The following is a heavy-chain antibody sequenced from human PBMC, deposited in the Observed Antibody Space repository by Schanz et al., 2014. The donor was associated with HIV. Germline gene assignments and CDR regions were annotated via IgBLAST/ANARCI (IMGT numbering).Heavy chain of an antibody. CDR1: GSTFPDLD. Sequence: ARLVQSGAEVKRPGASVTVSCTAAGSTFPDLDVNWVRQAAGQGLEWMAWLNPKSGNTGYAQKVQGRVTMTADTSTNTAYMELRSLRSDDTGVYYCARLGDSSGYYGWEGSLDYWGQGTLVTVSS. V-gene: IGHV1-8*01. CDR3: ARLGDSSGYYGWEGSLDY. J-gene: IGHJ4*02. CDR2: LNPKSGNT. D-gene: IGHD3-22*01.